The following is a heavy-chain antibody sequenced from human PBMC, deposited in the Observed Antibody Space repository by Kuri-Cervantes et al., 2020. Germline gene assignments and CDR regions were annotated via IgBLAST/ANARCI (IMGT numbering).Heavy chain of an antibody. J-gene: IGHJ4*02. D-gene: IGHD6-13*01. CDR1: GFTFSSYW. V-gene: IGHV3-7*01. CDR2: IKGDGSQK. Sequence: GESLKISCAASGFTFSSYWMSWVRQAPGKGLEWVANIKGDGSQKHYVDSVKGRFTISRDNAKNSLYLQMNSLRAEDTAVYYCVRGGGIAAAVGYWGQGTLVTVSS. CDR3: VRGGGIAAAVGY.